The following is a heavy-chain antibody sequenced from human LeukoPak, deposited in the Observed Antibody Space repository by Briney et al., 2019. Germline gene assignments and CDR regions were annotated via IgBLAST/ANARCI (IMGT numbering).Heavy chain of an antibody. CDR2: IIPIPGIA. V-gene: IGHV1-69*04. Sequence: SVKVSCKASGGTFSSYAISWVRQAPGQGLEWMGRIIPIPGIANYAQKFQGRVTITADKSTSTAYMELSSLRSEDTAVYYCARDGEYSVYESPGAFDIWGQGTMVTVSS. CDR1: GGTFSSYA. D-gene: IGHD5/OR15-5a*01. J-gene: IGHJ3*02. CDR3: ARDGEYSVYESPGAFDI.